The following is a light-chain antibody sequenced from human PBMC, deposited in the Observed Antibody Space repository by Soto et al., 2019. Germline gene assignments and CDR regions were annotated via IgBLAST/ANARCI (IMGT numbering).Light chain of an antibody. CDR2: DAS. Sequence: EIVLTQSPGTLSLSPGERATLSCRASQSVSSSFLAWYQQKPGQAPRLLIYDASKRATGIPGRFSGSGSGTDFTLTISSLEPEDFAVYYCHQRSDWPQLTFGQGPRLETK. CDR3: HQRSDWPQLT. CDR1: QSVSSSF. V-gene: IGKV3D-20*02. J-gene: IGKJ5*01.